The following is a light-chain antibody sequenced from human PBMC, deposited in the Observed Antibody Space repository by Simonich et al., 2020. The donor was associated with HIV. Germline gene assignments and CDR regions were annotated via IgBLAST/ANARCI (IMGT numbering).Light chain of an antibody. V-gene: IGKV3-15*01. CDR2: GAS. CDR3: QQYKSWPYT. CDR1: QSVSSS. J-gene: IGKJ2*01. Sequence: DIVMTQSPATLSVSPGEGVTLSCRASQSVSSSLSWYQQKPGPAPRLLIYGASTRATGIPARFSGSGSGTEFTLTISSMQSEDFAVYYCQQYKSWPYTFGQGTKLEIK.